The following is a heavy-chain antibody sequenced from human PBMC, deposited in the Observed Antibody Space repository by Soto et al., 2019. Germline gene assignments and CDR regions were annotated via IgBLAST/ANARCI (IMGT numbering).Heavy chain of an antibody. V-gene: IGHV1-18*01. CDR3: VRDLDGSGAYYTDF. Sequence: ASVKVSCKASGYTFPNYGITWVRQAPGQGLEWMGWISAYKTNIKYAQKFQGRVALTTDTSTSTAYMELRSLRSDDTAIYYCVRDLDGSGAYYTDFWGQGTLVTVSS. CDR1: GYTFPNYG. CDR2: ISAYKTNI. J-gene: IGHJ4*02. D-gene: IGHD3-10*01.